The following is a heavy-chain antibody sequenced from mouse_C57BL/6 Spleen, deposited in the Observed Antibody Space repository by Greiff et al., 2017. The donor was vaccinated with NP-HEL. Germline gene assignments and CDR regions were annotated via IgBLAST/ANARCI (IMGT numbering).Heavy chain of an antibody. J-gene: IGHJ2*01. D-gene: IGHD3-2*02. CDR3: ARGSSGYDY. CDR1: GFTFSSYA. Sequence: EVMLVESGGGLVKPGGSLKLSCAASGFTFSSYAMSWVRQTPEKRLEWVATISDGGSYTYYPDNVKGRFTISRDNAKNNLYLQMSHLKSEDTAMYYCARGSSGYDYWGQGTTLTVSS. CDR2: ISDGGSYT. V-gene: IGHV5-4*03.